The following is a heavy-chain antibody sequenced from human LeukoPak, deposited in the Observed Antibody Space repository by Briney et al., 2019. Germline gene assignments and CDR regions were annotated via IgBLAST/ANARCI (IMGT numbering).Heavy chain of an antibody. D-gene: IGHD3-10*01. J-gene: IGHJ4*02. CDR2: IYYSGST. CDR1: GGSISSGGYS. Sequence: PSETLSLTCAVSGGSISSGGYSWSWIRQPPGKGLEWIGYIYYSGSTYYNPSLKSRVTISVDTSKNQFSLKLSSVTAADTAVYYCARALGYGCPYYFDYWGQGTLVTVSS. V-gene: IGHV4-30-4*07. CDR3: ARALGYGCPYYFDY.